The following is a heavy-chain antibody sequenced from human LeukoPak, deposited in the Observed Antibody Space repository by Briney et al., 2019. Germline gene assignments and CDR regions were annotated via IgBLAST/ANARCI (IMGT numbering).Heavy chain of an antibody. J-gene: IGHJ4*02. CDR3: AKAPVTTCRGAFCYPFDY. Sequence: GGSLSLSCAASGVTLSSYAMSWVRQAPGKGLEWVSPISDTGNTYHADSVKSRVTISMDSSKNQLFLQMNSLRPEDTAVYYCAKAPVTTCRGAFCYPFDYWRLGTLVTVSS. CDR2: ISDTGNT. CDR1: GVTLSSYA. V-gene: IGHV3-23*01. D-gene: IGHD2-15*01.